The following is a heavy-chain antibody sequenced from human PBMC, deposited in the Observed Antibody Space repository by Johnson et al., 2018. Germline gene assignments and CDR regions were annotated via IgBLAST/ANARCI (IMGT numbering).Heavy chain of an antibody. CDR1: GFTFSDYY. CDR3: ARENQEGGIAARLDYYYGIDV. Sequence: QVQLVESGGGLVKPGGSLRLSCAASGFTFSDYYMSWIRQAPGKGLEWVSYISSSGSTIYYADSVKGRFTISRDNAKNSLYLQMNSLRAEDTAVYYWARENQEGGIAARLDYYYGIDVWGQGTTVTVSS. D-gene: IGHD6-6*01. V-gene: IGHV3-11*04. CDR2: ISSSGSTI. J-gene: IGHJ6*02.